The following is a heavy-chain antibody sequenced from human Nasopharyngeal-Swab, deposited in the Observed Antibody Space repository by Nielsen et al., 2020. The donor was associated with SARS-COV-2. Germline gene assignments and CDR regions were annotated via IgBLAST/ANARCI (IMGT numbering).Heavy chain of an antibody. CDR2: IFSNDEK. CDR1: GFSLSNARMG. J-gene: IGHJ5*02. Sequence: SGPTLVKPTQTLTLTCTFSGFSLSNARMGVSWIRQPPGKALEWLAHIFSNDEKSYSTSLKSRLTISKDTSKSQVVLTMTNMDPVDTATYYCARMIGGCGGSCKSNWFDPWGQGTLVTVSS. D-gene: IGHD2-15*01. V-gene: IGHV2-26*01. CDR3: ARMIGGCGGSCKSNWFDP.